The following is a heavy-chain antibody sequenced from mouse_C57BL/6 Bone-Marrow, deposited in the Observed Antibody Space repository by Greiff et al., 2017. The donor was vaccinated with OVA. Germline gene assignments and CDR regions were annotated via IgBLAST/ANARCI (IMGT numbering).Heavy chain of an antibody. V-gene: IGHV5-6*02. Sequence: EVKVVESGGDLVKPGGSLKLSCAASGFTFSSYGMSWVRQTPDKRLEWVATISSGGSYTYYPDSVKGRFTISRDNAKNTLYLQMSSLKSEDTAMYYGARRTVYYYGSYWYFDVWGTGTTVTVS. CDR3: ARRTVYYYGSYWYFDV. CDR2: ISSGGSYT. CDR1: GFTFSSYG. J-gene: IGHJ1*03. D-gene: IGHD1-1*01.